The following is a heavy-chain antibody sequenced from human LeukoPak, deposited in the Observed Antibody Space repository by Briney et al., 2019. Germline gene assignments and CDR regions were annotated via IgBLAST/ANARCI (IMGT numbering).Heavy chain of an antibody. CDR1: GFTLTNHG. V-gene: IGHV3-30*03. J-gene: IGHJ4*02. CDR2: TSSDLNVK. D-gene: IGHD3-10*01. Sequence: QPGGSLRLSCAVSGFTLTNHGVSWVRQAPGKGLEWVAVTSSDLNVKLYADSVKGRFTISRDNSRSTLYLQMNSLRPEDTAIYYCAREGYYGSGSPPSLYFDYWGQGTLVTVSS. CDR3: AREGYYGSGSPPSLYFDY.